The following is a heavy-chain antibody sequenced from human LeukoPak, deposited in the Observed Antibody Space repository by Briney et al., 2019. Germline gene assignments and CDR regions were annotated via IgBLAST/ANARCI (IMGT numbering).Heavy chain of an antibody. CDR3: ARESDYGDKGFDY. CDR1: GGSISSGSYY. V-gene: IGHV4-61*02. J-gene: IGHJ4*02. CDR2: VYTSGST. Sequence: PSETLSLTCTVSGGSISSGSYYWSWIRQPAGKGLEWIGRVYTSGSTNYNPSLKSRVTISVDTSKNQFSLKLSSVTAADTAVYYCARESDYGDKGFDYWGQGTLVTVSS. D-gene: IGHD4-17*01.